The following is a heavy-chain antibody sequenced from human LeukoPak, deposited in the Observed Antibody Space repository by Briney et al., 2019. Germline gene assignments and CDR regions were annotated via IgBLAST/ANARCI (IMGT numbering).Heavy chain of an antibody. J-gene: IGHJ4*02. D-gene: IGHD7-27*01. CDR3: SRENWGYYFDY. V-gene: IGHV1-69*13. Sequence: ASVKVSCKASGGTFSSYAISWVRQAPGQGLEWMGGIIPIFGTANYAQKFQGRVTITADESTSTAYMELSSLRSEDTAVYYCSRENWGYYFDYWGQGTLVTVSS. CDR2: IIPIFGTA. CDR1: GGTFSSYA.